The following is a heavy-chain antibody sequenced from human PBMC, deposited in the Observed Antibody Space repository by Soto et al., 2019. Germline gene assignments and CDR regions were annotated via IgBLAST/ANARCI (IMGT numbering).Heavy chain of an antibody. CDR3: ALGDSSGYLGAFDI. Sequence: GSVKGSCKASVYTFTGYGISWVRPAPGQGLEWMGWISAYNGNTNYAQKLQGRVTMTTDTSTSTAYMELRSLRSDDTAVYYCALGDSSGYLGAFDIWGQGTMVTVSS. V-gene: IGHV1-18*01. D-gene: IGHD3-22*01. J-gene: IGHJ3*02. CDR2: ISAYNGNT. CDR1: VYTFTGYG.